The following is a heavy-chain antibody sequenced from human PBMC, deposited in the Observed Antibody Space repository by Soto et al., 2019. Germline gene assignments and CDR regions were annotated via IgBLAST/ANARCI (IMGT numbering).Heavy chain of an antibody. CDR2: INHGGST. CDR3: ARDNGREQYYDSSGYWYYVDY. D-gene: IGHD3-22*01. CDR1: GGSFSGYY. V-gene: IGHV4-34*01. Sequence: PSETLYLTCAVYGGSFSGYYWSWIRQPPGKGLEWIGEINHGGSTNYNPSLESRVTISVDTSKNQFSLKLSSVTAADTAVYYCARDNGREQYYDSSGYWYYVDYWGKGSLVPVSS. J-gene: IGHJ4*02.